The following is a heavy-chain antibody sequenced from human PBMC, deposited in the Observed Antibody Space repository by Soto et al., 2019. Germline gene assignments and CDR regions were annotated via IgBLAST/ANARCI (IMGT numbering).Heavy chain of an antibody. CDR1: GGSISRSGYY. CDR3: AVDTTSGGPNWFDP. V-gene: IGHV4-31*03. Sequence: SETLSLTCTVSGGSISRSGYYWTWIRQHPGKGLEWIGYIYYSGNTYYNPSLKSRVTISVDTSKNQFSLNLSSVTAADTAVYYCAVDTTSGGPNWFDPWGQGTLVTVSS. J-gene: IGHJ5*02. CDR2: IYYSGNT. D-gene: IGHD5-18*01.